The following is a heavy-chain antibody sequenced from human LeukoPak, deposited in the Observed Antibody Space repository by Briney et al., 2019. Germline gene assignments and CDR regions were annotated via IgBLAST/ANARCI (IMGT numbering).Heavy chain of an antibody. V-gene: IGHV1-2*02. CDR2: INPNSGGT. CDR1: GYTFTSYY. Sequence: ASVKVSCKASGYTFTSYYMHWVRQAPGQGLEWMGWINPNSGGTNYAQKFQGRVTMTRDTSISTAYMELSRLRSDDTAVYYCAREITMIVVTSPGYWGQGTLVTVSS. J-gene: IGHJ4*02. CDR3: AREITMIVVTSPGY. D-gene: IGHD3-22*01.